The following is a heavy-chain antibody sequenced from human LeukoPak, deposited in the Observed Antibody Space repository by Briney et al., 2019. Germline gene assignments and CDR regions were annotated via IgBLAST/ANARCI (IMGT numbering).Heavy chain of an antibody. J-gene: IGHJ5*02. CDR1: GFTFGDYA. CDR3: TRDLPVYYDSSGFRDPNWFDP. Sequence: GGALRLSCTAPGFTFGDYAMTWVRQAPGKGLERVGRIRSKAYGGTTEYAASVKGRFTISRDDSKSIAYLQMNSLKTEDTAVYYCTRDLPVYYDSSGFRDPNWFDPWGQGTLVTVSS. D-gene: IGHD3-22*01. CDR2: IRSKAYGGTT. V-gene: IGHV3-49*04.